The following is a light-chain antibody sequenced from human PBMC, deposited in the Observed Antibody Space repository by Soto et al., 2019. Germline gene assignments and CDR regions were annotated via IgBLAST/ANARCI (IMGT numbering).Light chain of an antibody. CDR2: DAS. Sequence: EIVLTXSPATLSLSXXXXXXLSCRASQSVSSSLVWYQQKPGRAPRLLIYDASNRATGIPARFSGSGSGSDFTLTISSLEPEDFAVYYCQQRSNWPPSTFGGGTKVEIK. J-gene: IGKJ4*01. V-gene: IGKV3-11*01. CDR1: QSVSSS. CDR3: QQRSNWPPST.